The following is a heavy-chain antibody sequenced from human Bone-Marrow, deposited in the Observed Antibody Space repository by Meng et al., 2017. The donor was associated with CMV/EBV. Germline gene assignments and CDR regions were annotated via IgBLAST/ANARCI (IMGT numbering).Heavy chain of an antibody. CDR3: ARHGSYLTYYDFWSGYYDAFDI. D-gene: IGHD3-3*01. CDR1: GYSFTSYW. J-gene: IGHJ3*02. CDR2: IHPGDSET. Sequence: GESLKISCKASGYSFTSYWIGWVRQMPGKGLEWMGIIHPGDSETRYSTSFQGQVTNSADKSISTAYLQWSSLKASDTAMYYCARHGSYLTYYDFWSGYYDAFDIWGQGTMVTVSS. V-gene: IGHV5-51*01.